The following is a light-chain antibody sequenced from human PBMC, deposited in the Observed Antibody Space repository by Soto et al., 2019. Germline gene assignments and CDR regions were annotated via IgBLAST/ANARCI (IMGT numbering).Light chain of an antibody. CDR2: DVT. J-gene: IGLJ1*01. Sequence: QSALTQPASVSGSPGQSITISCTGTSSDVGGYNYVSWYQQHPGRAPKLIIYDVTNRPSGISNRFSGSKSGNTASLTISGLQTKDEADYYCISFTSRHIYVFGTGTKVTVL. V-gene: IGLV2-14*03. CDR3: ISFTSRHIYV. CDR1: SSDVGGYNY.